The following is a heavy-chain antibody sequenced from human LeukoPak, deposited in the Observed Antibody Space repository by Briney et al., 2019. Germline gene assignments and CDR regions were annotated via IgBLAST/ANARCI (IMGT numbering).Heavy chain of an antibody. CDR1: GYTFTGYY. CDR3: ARGRNWNYGGWFDP. CDR2: INPNSGGT. D-gene: IGHD1-7*01. V-gene: IGHV1-2*02. Sequence: ASVKVSCKASGYTFTGYYMHWVRQAPGQGLEWMGWINPNSGGTNYAQKFQGRVTMTRDTSISTAYMELSRLRSDDTAVYYCARGRNWNYGGWFDPWGQGTLVTVSS. J-gene: IGHJ5*02.